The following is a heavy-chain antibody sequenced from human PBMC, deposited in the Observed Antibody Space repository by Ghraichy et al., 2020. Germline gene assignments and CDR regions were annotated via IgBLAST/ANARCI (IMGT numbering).Heavy chain of an antibody. CDR1: GFSFNTFA. Sequence: LTCAASGFSFNTFAMDWVRQAPGKGLEWVTLIASDGNGEFYADSVKGRFTVSRDNSQNTLFLQIHSLTPEDTAVYYCAKGGNCSTTSCLGFDAWGQGTPVTVSS. CDR3: AKGGNCSTTSCLGFDA. CDR2: IASDGNGE. D-gene: IGHD2-2*01. V-gene: IGHV3-30*18. J-gene: IGHJ4*02.